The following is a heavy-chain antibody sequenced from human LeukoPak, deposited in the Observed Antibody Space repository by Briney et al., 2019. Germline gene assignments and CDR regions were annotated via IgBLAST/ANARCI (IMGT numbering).Heavy chain of an antibody. CDR1: GGSFSGYY. CDR2: INHSGST. J-gene: IGHJ6*02. V-gene: IGHV4-34*01. Sequence: TSETLSLTCAVYGGSFSGYYWSWIRQPPGKGLEWIGEINHSGSTNYNPSLKSRVTISVDTSKNQFSLKLSSVTAADTAVYYCARTPNYYYYGMDVWGQGTTVTVSS. CDR3: ARTPNYYYYGMDV.